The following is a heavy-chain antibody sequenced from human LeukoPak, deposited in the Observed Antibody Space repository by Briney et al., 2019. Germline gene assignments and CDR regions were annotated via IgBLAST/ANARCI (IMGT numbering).Heavy chain of an antibody. V-gene: IGHV3-7*04. Sequence: PGGSLSLSPAASGFTFTRYWITWVRQAPGQGLEWVASISQDGSVKRYSDSVKGRFTISRDNAKNSVFLQMKSLRAEDTAVYYCARGRLFTSRPARAPFDSWGQGTLVTVSS. J-gene: IGHJ4*02. CDR3: ARGRLFTSRPARAPFDS. CDR2: ISQDGSVK. CDR1: GFTFTRYW. D-gene: IGHD3-16*01.